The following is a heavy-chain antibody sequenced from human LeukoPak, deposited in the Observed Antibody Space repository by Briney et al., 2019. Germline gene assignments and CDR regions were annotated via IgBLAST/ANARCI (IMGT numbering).Heavy chain of an antibody. CDR3: ARDTNNGLDV. CDR2: ISSSGRLM. Sequence: PGGSLRLSCAASGFTFSDYYINWIRQAPGKGLEWVSHISSSGRLMQYADSVKGRFTITRDNAQNFMSLQMNSLKPEDTAVYYCARDTNNGLDVWGRGTTVTVSS. V-gene: IGHV3-11*01. J-gene: IGHJ6*02. CDR1: GFTFSDYY. D-gene: IGHD1-20*01.